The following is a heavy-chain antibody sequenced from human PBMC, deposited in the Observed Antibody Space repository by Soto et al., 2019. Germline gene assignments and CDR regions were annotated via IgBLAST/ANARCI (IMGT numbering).Heavy chain of an antibody. D-gene: IGHD3-22*01. CDR2: ISAHNGDT. CDR3: ARDWSRYFDSSGLMWFY. CDR1: GYTFNYYG. Sequence: ASVKVSCKASGYTFNYYGISWVRQAPGQGLEWVGWISAHNGDTNYAQNLQGRLTLTTDTSTSTAYMELTSLTSDDTAVYYCARDWSRYFDSSGLMWFYWGQGTLVTVSS. J-gene: IGHJ4*02. V-gene: IGHV1-18*04.